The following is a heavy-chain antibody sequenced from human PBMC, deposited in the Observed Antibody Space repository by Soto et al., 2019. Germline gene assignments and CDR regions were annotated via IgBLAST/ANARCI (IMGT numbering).Heavy chain of an antibody. Sequence: SETLSLTCTVSGGSIISYYWSWIRQPPGKGLEWIGYIYYSGSTNYNPSLKSRVTISVDTSKNQFSLKLSSVTAADTAVYYCARESIAAAGTNWFDPWGQGTLVTVSS. CDR1: GGSIISYY. V-gene: IGHV4-59*01. J-gene: IGHJ5*02. D-gene: IGHD6-13*01. CDR2: IYYSGST. CDR3: ARESIAAAGTNWFDP.